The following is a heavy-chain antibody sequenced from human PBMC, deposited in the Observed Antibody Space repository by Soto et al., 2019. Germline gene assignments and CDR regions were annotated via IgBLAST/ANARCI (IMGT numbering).Heavy chain of an antibody. D-gene: IGHD5-12*01. CDR2: INHSGST. Sequence: PSETLSLTCAVYGGSFSGYYWSWIRQPPGKGLEWIGEINHSGSTNYNPSLKSRVTISVDTSKNQFSLKLSSVTAADTAVYYCALYSGYDHYYYYYLDVWGKGTTVTVSS. V-gene: IGHV4-34*01. CDR3: ALYSGYDHYYYYYLDV. J-gene: IGHJ6*03. CDR1: GGSFSGYY.